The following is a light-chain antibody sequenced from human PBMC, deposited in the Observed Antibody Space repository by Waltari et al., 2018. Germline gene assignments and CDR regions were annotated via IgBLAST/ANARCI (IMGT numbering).Light chain of an antibody. J-gene: IGKJ5*01. CDR1: QSVSPN. Sequence: ETVLTQSPATLSVSPGEEVTLSCRASQSVSPNLAWYQQKRGQAPRLLIYSTSARAPGVPDRFWGSGSGTEFTLTITSLQSEDSAIYYCQQYQNWPPITFGQGTRLEIK. CDR3: QQYQNWPPIT. CDR2: STS. V-gene: IGKV3-15*01.